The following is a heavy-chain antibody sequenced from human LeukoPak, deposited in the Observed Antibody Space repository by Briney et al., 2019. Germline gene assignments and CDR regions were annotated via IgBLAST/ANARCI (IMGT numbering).Heavy chain of an antibody. V-gene: IGHV4-4*07. CDR1: GGSISSYY. CDR2: IYTSGST. J-gene: IGHJ4*02. CDR3: ARQIQWELAFDY. Sequence: SETLSLTCTVSGGSISSYYWSWIRQPAGKGLEWIGRIYTSGSTNYNPSLKSRVTISVDTSKNQFSLKLSSVTAADTAVYYCARQIQWELAFDYWGQGTLVTVSS. D-gene: IGHD1-26*01.